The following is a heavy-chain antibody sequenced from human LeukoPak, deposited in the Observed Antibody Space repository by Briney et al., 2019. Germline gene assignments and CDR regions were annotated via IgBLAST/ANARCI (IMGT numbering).Heavy chain of an antibody. CDR1: GFTFSGSA. CDR3: TRPSPGYSYGQA. D-gene: IGHD5-18*01. J-gene: IGHJ5*02. CDR2: IRSKANSYEP. Sequence: GGSLKLSCAASGFTFSGSAMHWVRQASGKGLEWVGRIRSKANSYEPAYAASVKGRFTISRDDSKNTAYLQMNSLNTEDTAVYYCTRPSPGYSYGQAWGQGTLVTVSS. V-gene: IGHV3-73*01.